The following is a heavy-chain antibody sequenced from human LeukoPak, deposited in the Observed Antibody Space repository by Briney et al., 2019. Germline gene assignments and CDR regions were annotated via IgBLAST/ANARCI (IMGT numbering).Heavy chain of an antibody. CDR3: ARVRSVSVVVAAKNAFDI. Sequence: ASVKVSCKASGGTFSSYAISWVRQAPGQGLEWMGIINPSGGSTSYAQKFQGRVTMTRDTSTSTVYMELSSLRSEDTAVYYCARVRSVSVVVAAKNAFDIWGQGTMVTVSS. J-gene: IGHJ3*02. V-gene: IGHV1-46*01. D-gene: IGHD2-15*01. CDR2: INPSGGST. CDR1: GGTFSSYA.